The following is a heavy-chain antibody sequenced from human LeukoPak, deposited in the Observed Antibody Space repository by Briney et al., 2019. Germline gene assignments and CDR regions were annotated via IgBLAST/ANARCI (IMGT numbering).Heavy chain of an antibody. J-gene: IGHJ4*02. V-gene: IGHV4-39*01. D-gene: IGHD5-24*01. CDR1: GGSISSSSYY. CDR2: IYYSGST. Sequence: SETLSLTCTVSGGSISSSSYYWDWIRQPPGKGLEWIGSIYYSGSTYYNPSLKSRVTISVDTSKKQLSLKLSSVTAADMAVYYCARQDDYNFDYWGQGTLVTVSS. CDR3: ARQDDYNFDY.